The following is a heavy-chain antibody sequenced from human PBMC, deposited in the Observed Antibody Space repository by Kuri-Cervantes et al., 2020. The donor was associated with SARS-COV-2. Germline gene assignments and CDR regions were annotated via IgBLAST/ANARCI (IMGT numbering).Heavy chain of an antibody. CDR2: INPNSGGT. V-gene: IGHV1-2*04. CDR3: ARGMVRGLIQSYYYGMDV. D-gene: IGHD3-10*01. CDR1: GYTFTGYY. Sequence: ASVKVSCKASGYTFTGYYMHWVRQAPGQGLEWMGWINPNSGGTNYAQKFQGWVTMTRDTSISTAYMEVSRLTSDDTAVYYCARGMVRGLIQSYYYGMDVWGQGTTVTDSS. J-gene: IGHJ6*02.